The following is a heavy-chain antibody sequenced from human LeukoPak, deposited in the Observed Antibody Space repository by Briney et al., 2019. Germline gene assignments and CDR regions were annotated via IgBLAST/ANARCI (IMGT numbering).Heavy chain of an antibody. CDR1: GFTFSSYW. D-gene: IGHD6-13*01. CDR3: ASLQWYSSTWNWYFDL. V-gene: IGHV3-7*01. J-gene: IGHJ2*01. Sequence: RGSLRLSCAASGFTFSSYWMSWVRQAPGKGLEWVANIKQDVSEKYYVDSVKGRFTISRDNAENSLYLQMNSLRAEDTAVYYCASLQWYSSTWNWYFDLWGRGTLVTVSS. CDR2: IKQDVSEK.